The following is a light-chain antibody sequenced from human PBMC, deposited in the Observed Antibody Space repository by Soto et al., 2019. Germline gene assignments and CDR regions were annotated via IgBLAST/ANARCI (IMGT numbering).Light chain of an antibody. CDR3: QQFENVPFT. J-gene: IGKJ2*01. CDR1: QGIRIS. Sequence: DIQMTQSPSSLSTSVGDRVTITCQASQGIRISLNWYHHQPGKAPKLLIYDASSLLIGVPSRFSGGGSGTYFTLTIRSLQPEDIATYYCQQFENVPFTFGQGTKLE. V-gene: IGKV1-33*01. CDR2: DAS.